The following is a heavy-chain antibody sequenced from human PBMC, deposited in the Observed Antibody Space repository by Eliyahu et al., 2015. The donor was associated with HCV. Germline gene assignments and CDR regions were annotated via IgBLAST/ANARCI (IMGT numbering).Heavy chain of an antibody. Sequence: EVQLLESGGGLVQPGGSLXLSCAASGFTFSSYAMSWVRQAPGKGLEWVSAISGSGGSTYYADSVKGRFTISRDNSKNTLYLQMNSLRAEDTAVYYCAKGPRITIFLLGTDWGQGTLVTVSS. CDR2: ISGSGGST. D-gene: IGHD3-3*01. CDR1: GFTFSSYA. J-gene: IGHJ4*02. V-gene: IGHV3-23*01. CDR3: AKGPRITIFLLGTD.